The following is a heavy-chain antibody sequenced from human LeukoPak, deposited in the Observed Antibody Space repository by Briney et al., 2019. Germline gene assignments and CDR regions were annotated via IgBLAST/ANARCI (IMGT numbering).Heavy chain of an antibody. J-gene: IGHJ4*02. Sequence: TPSETLSLTCTVSGGSISSNSYYWGWIRQPPGKGLDWIGTFFYSGSTYYNPSLKSRVTISVDTSKNQFSLKLSSVTAADTAVYYCARHLSAGGFDYWGQGTLVTVSS. V-gene: IGHV4-39*01. CDR2: FFYSGST. D-gene: IGHD1-14*01. CDR1: GGSISSNSYY. CDR3: ARHLSAGGFDY.